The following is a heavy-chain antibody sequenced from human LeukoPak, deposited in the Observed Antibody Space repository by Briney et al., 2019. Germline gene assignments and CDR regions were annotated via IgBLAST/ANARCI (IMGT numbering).Heavy chain of an antibody. CDR1: GGSISSYY. V-gene: IGHV4-59*12. J-gene: IGHJ3*02. D-gene: IGHD6-19*01. Sequence: SETLSLTCTVSGGSISSYYWSWIRQPPGKGLEWIGYIYYSGSTNYNPSLKSRVTISVDTSKNQFFLKLSSVTAADTAVYYCAREGWQWLVHAFDIWGQGTMVTVSS. CDR3: AREGWQWLVHAFDI. CDR2: IYYSGST.